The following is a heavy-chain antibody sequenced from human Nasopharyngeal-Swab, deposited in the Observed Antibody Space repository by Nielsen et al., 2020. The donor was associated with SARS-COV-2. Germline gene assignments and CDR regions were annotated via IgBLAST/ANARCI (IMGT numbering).Heavy chain of an antibody. Sequence: GESLKISCAASGFTFSSYRMSWVRQAPGKGLEWVANIKQDGSEKYYVDSVKGRFTISRDNAKNSLYLQMNSLRAEDTAVYYCARVFGWELLRDGFDYWGQGTLVTVSS. CDR2: IKQDGSEK. J-gene: IGHJ4*02. D-gene: IGHD1-26*01. V-gene: IGHV3-7*01. CDR3: ARVFGWELLRDGFDY. CDR1: GFTFSSYR.